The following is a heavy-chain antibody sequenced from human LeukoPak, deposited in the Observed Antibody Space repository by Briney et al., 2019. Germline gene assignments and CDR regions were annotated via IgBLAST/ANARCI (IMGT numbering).Heavy chain of an antibody. Sequence: GGSLRLSCAASGFTFSSYGMSWVRQAPGKGLEWVSAISGSGGSTYYADSVKGRFTISRDNSKNTLYLQMNSLRAEDTAVYYCARYLEATETTWHYMDVWGKGTTVIVSS. D-gene: IGHD1-1*01. J-gene: IGHJ6*03. CDR1: GFTFSSYG. V-gene: IGHV3-23*01. CDR3: ARYLEATETTWHYMDV. CDR2: ISGSGGST.